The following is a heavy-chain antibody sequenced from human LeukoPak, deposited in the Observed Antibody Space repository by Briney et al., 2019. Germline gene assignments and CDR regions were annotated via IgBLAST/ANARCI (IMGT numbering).Heavy chain of an antibody. J-gene: IGHJ4*02. D-gene: IGHD6-6*01. V-gene: IGHV5-51*01. CDR2: IYPGDSDT. CDR1: GYSFTSYW. CDR3: ARQYSSSGGNYFDY. Sequence: GESLKISCKGSGYSFTSYWIGWVRQLPGKGLEWMGIIYPGDSDTRYSPSFHGQVTISADKSTSTAYLQWSSLKASDTAMYYCARQYSSSGGNYFDYWGQGTLVTVSS.